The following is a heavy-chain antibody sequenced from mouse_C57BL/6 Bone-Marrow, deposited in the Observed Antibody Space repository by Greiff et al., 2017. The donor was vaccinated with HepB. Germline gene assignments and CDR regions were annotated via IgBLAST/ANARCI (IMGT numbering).Heavy chain of an antibody. CDR2: IYPRDGST. D-gene: IGHD2-2*01. J-gene: IGHJ3*01. CDR3: ARKGGYPWFAY. CDR1: GYTFTSYD. Sequence: QVQLKESGPELVKPGASVKLSCKASGYTFTSYDINWVKQRPGQGLEWIGWIYPRDGSTKYNEKFKGKATLTVDTSSSTAYMELHSLASEDSAVYVSARKGGYPWFAYWGQGTLVTVSA. V-gene: IGHV1-85*01.